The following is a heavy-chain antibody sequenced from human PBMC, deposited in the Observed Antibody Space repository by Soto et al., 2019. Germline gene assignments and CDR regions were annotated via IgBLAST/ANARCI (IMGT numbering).Heavy chain of an antibody. Sequence: QVQLVQSGAEVKKPGASVKVSCKASGYTFTNYGISWVRQAPGQGLEWMGWISAYNGNTQYAQKFQGRVTMTTDTYTSTAYMELRSLRSDDTAVYYCARGVGSGSYYNQYNWFDPWGQGTLVTVSS. CDR2: ISAYNGNT. D-gene: IGHD3-10*01. CDR1: GYTFTNYG. J-gene: IGHJ5*02. V-gene: IGHV1-18*01. CDR3: ARGVGSGSYYNQYNWFDP.